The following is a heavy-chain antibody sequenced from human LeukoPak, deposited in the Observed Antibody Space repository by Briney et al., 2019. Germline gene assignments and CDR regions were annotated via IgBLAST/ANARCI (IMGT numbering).Heavy chain of an antibody. J-gene: IGHJ4*02. D-gene: IGHD5-18*01. Sequence: GGSLRLSCSASGFTFSDYSFSDYSMNWVRHAPGMGLEWVSSITIISTYIYDADSVKGRFTISRDNAKNSLYLQMNSLRAEDTAVYYCARGGGGYSYGCDYWGQGTLVTVSS. CDR2: ITIISTYI. CDR3: ARGGGGYSYGCDY. CDR1: GFTFSDYSFSDYS. V-gene: IGHV3-21*01.